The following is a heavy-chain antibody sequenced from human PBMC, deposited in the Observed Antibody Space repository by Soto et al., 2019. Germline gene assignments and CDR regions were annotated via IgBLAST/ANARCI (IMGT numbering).Heavy chain of an antibody. CDR2: IYSGGST. CDR1: GFTVSSNY. J-gene: IGHJ6*04. Sequence: GGSLRLSCAASGFTVSSNYMSWVRQAPGKGLEWVSVIYSGGSTYYADSVKGRFTISRDNSKNTLYLQMNSLRAEDTAVYYCARDRRSSGPGDVWGKGTTVTVSS. V-gene: IGHV3-66*01. D-gene: IGHD6-19*01. CDR3: ARDRRSSGPGDV.